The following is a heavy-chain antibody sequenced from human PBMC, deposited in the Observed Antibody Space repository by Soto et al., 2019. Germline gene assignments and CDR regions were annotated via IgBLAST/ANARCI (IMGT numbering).Heavy chain of an antibody. D-gene: IGHD6-13*01. CDR1: GFTFSNCA. CDR3: AKEMYAAAGPDY. Sequence: EVQLLESGGTLVQPGGSLRLSCAASGFTFSNCAMSWVRQAPGKGLEWVSEISASGGSTYYEDSVKGRFTISRDNSKHTLYLQMNSLRAEDTAVYSCAKEMYAAAGPDYWGQGTLVTVSS. J-gene: IGHJ4*02. V-gene: IGHV3-23*01. CDR2: ISASGGST.